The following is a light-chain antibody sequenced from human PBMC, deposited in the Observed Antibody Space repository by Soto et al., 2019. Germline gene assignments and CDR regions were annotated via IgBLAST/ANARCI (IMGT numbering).Light chain of an antibody. V-gene: IGKV1-39*01. Sequence: DIQMTQSPSSLSASVGDRVTITCRSSQSISKFLNWYQQKPGKAPKLLIYGASSLQRGVPSRFSGSGSGTDFTLTISNLQREDSASYYCQQSDSTPRTFGQGTKVEI. CDR3: QQSDSTPRT. J-gene: IGKJ1*01. CDR1: QSISKF. CDR2: GAS.